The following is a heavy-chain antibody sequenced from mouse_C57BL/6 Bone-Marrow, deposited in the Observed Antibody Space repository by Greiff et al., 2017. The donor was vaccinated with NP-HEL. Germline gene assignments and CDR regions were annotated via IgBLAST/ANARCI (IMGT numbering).Heavy chain of an antibody. V-gene: IGHV1-52*01. J-gene: IGHJ2*01. Sequence: QVQLQQPGAELVRPGSSVKLSCKASGYTFTSYWMHWVKQRPIQGLEWIGNIDPSDSETPSNQKFKDKATLTVDKSSSTAYMQLSSLTSEDSAVYYCAREEVYYGNPYYFDYWGQGTTLTVSS. CDR3: AREEVYYGNPYYFDY. CDR2: IDPSDSET. D-gene: IGHD2-1*01. CDR1: GYTFTSYW.